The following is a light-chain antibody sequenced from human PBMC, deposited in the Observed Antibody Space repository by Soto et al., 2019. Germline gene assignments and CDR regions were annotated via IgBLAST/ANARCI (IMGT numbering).Light chain of an antibody. V-gene: IGKV1-39*01. CDR2: AAS. CDR1: QSISSY. J-gene: IGKJ1*01. Sequence: DIQMTQSPSSLSASVGDRVTITCRASQSISSYLNWYQQKPGKAPKLLIYAASSLQSGVPSRFSGSQSVTEFTLTITTLQPKAFATYYYQQSNRTPRTFGQGTKVEIK. CDR3: QQSNRTPRT.